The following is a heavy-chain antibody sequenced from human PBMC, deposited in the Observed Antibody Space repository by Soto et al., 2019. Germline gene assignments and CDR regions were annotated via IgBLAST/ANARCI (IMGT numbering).Heavy chain of an antibody. Sequence: GGSLRLSCAASGFTFSSYAMSWVRQAPGKGLEWVSAISGSGGSTYYADSVKGRFTISRDNSKNTLYLQMNSLRAEDTAVYYCAKETDIGVVPAAIYFQHWGQGTLVTVSS. V-gene: IGHV3-23*01. D-gene: IGHD2-2*01. CDR2: ISGSGGST. J-gene: IGHJ1*01. CDR3: AKETDIGVVPAAIYFQH. CDR1: GFTFSSYA.